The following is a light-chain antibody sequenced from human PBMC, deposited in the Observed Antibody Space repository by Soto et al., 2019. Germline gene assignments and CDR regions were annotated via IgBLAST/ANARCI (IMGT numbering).Light chain of an antibody. CDR1: SGSVSTSYY. J-gene: IGLJ2*01. CDR3: VLYMGSGIHVV. V-gene: IGLV8-61*01. Sequence: QTVVTQEPSFSVSPGGTVTLTCGLSSGSVSTSYYPSWYQQTPCQAPRTLIYSTNTRSSWVPDRFSGSILGNKAALTITGAQADDESDYYCVLYMGSGIHVVFGGGTKLTVL. CDR2: STN.